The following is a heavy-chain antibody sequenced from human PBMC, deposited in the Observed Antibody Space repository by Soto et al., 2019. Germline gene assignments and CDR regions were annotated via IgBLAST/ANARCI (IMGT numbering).Heavy chain of an antibody. V-gene: IGHV1-46*01. D-gene: IGHD2-15*01. J-gene: IGHJ4*02. CDR1: GYTSTTYY. Sequence: ASVKVSCKASGYTSTTYYIHWVRQAPGQGLEWMGRIHPSDGNTNYAQKLQGRVTMTTDTSTSTAYMELRSLRSDDTAVYYCARDALYCSGGSCSGYWGQGTLVTVSS. CDR3: ARDALYCSGGSCSGY. CDR2: IHPSDGNT.